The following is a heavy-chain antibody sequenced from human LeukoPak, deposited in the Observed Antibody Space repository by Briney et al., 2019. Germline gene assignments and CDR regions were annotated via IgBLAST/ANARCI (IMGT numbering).Heavy chain of an antibody. CDR2: INHSGST. Sequence: SETLSLTCAAYGGSFSGYYWSWIRQPPGKGLEWIGEINHSGSTNYNPSLKSRVTISVDTSKNQFSLKLSSVTAADTAVYYCARLLSGWYLLPYFDYWGQGTLVTVSS. J-gene: IGHJ4*02. CDR3: ARLLSGWYLLPYFDY. D-gene: IGHD6-19*01. CDR1: GGSFSGYY. V-gene: IGHV4-34*01.